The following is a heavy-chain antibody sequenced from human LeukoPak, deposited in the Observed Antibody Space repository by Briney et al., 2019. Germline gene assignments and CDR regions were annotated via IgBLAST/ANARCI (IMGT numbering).Heavy chain of an antibody. D-gene: IGHD4-17*01. CDR3: ARAPYDYGYYFDY. V-gene: IGHV3-23*01. CDR1: GFTFSSYA. CDR2: ISGSGGST. Sequence: GGSLRLSCAASGFTFSSYAMSWVRQAPGKGLEWVSAISGSGGSTYYADSVKGRFTISRDNAKNSLYLQMNSLRAEDTAVYYCARAPYDYGYYFDYWGQGTLVTVSS. J-gene: IGHJ4*02.